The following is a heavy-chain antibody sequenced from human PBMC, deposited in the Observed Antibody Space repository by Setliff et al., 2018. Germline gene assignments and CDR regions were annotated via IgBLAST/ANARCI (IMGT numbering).Heavy chain of an antibody. CDR3: ATDGPVLNGDYIS. Sequence: SETLSLTCSVSGASISTTYYYWDWIRQSPEKGLEWIGTIYQNGITYYNPSVKSRVTISVDKSKNQFTLSLRSVTAADTAVYYCATDGPVLNGDYISWGQGTLVTVSS. J-gene: IGHJ5*02. V-gene: IGHV4-39*06. CDR2: IYQNGIT. CDR1: GASISTTYYY. D-gene: IGHD3-10*01.